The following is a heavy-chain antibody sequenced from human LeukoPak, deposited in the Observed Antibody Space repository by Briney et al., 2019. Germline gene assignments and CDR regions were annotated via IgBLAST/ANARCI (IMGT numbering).Heavy chain of an antibody. CDR2: MNPNSGNT. J-gene: IGHJ4*02. D-gene: IGHD6-13*01. CDR3: ARDLEQQLVGGGY. V-gene: IGHV1-8*01. Sequence: GASVKVSCKASGYTFTSYDINWVRQATGQGLEWMGWMNPNSGNTGYAQKFQGRVTITRNTSISTAYMELSSLRSEDTAVYYCARDLEQQLVGGGYWGQGTLVTVSS. CDR1: GYTFTSYD.